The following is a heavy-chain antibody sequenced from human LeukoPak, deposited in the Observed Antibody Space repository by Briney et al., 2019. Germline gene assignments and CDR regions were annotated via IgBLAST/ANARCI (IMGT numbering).Heavy chain of an antibody. J-gene: IGHJ6*02. D-gene: IGHD4-11*01. CDR3: ARDYMTTVTKGGMDV. CDR2: IGVAANT. Sequence: GGSLRLSCAASGFTFSSYDMHWVRQATGKGLEWVSAIGVAANTFYSGSVKGRFTISRDNSKNTLYLQMNSLRAEDTAVYYCARDYMTTVTKGGMDVWGQGTTVTVSS. V-gene: IGHV3-13*01. CDR1: GFTFSSYD.